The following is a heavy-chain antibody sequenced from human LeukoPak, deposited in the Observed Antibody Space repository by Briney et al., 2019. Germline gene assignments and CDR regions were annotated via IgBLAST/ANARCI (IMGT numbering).Heavy chain of an antibody. CDR3: ARRSSGYPYYFDY. J-gene: IGHJ4*02. CDR1: GFTFSNAW. Sequence: GGSLRLSCAASGFTFSNAWMSWVRQAPGKGLEWVSVIYSGGSTYYADSVKGRFTISRDNSKNTLYLQMNSLRAEDTAVYYCARRSSGYPYYFDYWGQGTLVTVSS. D-gene: IGHD6-19*01. V-gene: IGHV3-66*04. CDR2: IYSGGST.